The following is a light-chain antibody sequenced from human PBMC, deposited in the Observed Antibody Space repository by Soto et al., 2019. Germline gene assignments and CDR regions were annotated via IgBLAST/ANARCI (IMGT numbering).Light chain of an antibody. CDR2: RNN. CDR3: ATWDDSLSGEVI. CDR1: SSNIGSKY. Sequence: QSVLTQPPSASGTPEQGVTISCSGSSSNIGSKYVYWYQQLPGTAPKLLIYRNNQRPSGVPDRFSGSKSGTSASLAISGLRSEDEADYYCATWDDSLSGEVIFGGGTQLTVL. V-gene: IGLV1-47*01. J-gene: IGLJ2*01.